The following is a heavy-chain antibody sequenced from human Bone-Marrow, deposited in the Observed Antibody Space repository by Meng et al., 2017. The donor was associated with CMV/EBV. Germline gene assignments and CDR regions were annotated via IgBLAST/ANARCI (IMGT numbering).Heavy chain of an antibody. CDR3: ARGKGGGATHRLLDY. V-gene: IGHV1-8*01. D-gene: IGHD1-26*01. Sequence: ASVKVSCKASGYTFTGYDINWVRQATGQGLEWMGWMNPNSGNTGYAQKFQGRVTMTRNTSISTAYMDLTSLISEDTAVYYCARGKGGGATHRLLDYWGQGPLVTVSS. CDR1: GYTFTGYD. J-gene: IGHJ4*02. CDR2: MNPNSGNT.